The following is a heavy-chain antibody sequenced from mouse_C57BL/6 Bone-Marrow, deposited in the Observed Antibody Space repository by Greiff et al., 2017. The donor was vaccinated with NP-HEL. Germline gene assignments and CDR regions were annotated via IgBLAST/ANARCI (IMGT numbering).Heavy chain of an antibody. Sequence: VQLQQSGAELVRPGTSVKMSCKASGYTFTNYWIGWAKQRPGHGLEWIGDIYPGGGYTNYNEKFKGKATLTADKSSSTAYMQFSSLTSEDSAIYYCARGALYGSSYDWYFDVWGTGTTVTVSS. CDR3: ARGALYGSSYDWYFDV. J-gene: IGHJ1*03. CDR2: IYPGGGYT. CDR1: GYTFTNYW. V-gene: IGHV1-63*01. D-gene: IGHD1-1*01.